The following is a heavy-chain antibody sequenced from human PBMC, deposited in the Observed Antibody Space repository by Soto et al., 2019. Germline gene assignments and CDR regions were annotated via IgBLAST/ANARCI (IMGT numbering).Heavy chain of an antibody. CDR1: GFTFSGST. Sequence: EVQLVESGGGLVQPGGSLKLSCAASGFTFSGSTIHWVRQTSGKGLEWVGRIPSKTNTYATAYAASVKGRFTISRDDSTNTAYLQMDSLKTEDTAVYYCTRQHLDVPVASAIDYWGQGTLVTVSS. J-gene: IGHJ4*02. CDR2: IPSKTNTYAT. CDR3: TRQHLDVPVASAIDY. V-gene: IGHV3-73*02. D-gene: IGHD6-19*01.